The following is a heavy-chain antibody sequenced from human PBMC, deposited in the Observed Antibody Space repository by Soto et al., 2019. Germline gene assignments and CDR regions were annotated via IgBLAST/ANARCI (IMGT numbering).Heavy chain of an antibody. J-gene: IGHJ4*02. CDR3: ARSWAVAGSYDY. CDR1: GFTVGSNY. V-gene: IGHV3-66*01. CDR2: IYSGGST. D-gene: IGHD6-19*01. Sequence: EVQLVESGGGLVQPGGSLRLSCAASGFTVGSNYMNWVRQAPGKGLEWVSVIYSGGSTYYADSVKGRFTISRDNSKNTLSLQMNSLRAEDTAVYYCARSWAVAGSYDYWGQGTLVTVSS.